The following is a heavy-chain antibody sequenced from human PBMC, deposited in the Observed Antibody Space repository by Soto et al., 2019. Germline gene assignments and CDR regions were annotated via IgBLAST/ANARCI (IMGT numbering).Heavy chain of an antibody. CDR2: IYYTGNT. CDR1: GGSISSGGTGSY. CDR3: ASGHDAYKVRY. J-gene: IGHJ4*02. Sequence: QVQLQESVPGLVKPSQTLSLTCTVSGGSISSGGTGSYWTWIRQLPGKGLEWIGYIYYTGNTYYNPSLKSRPTISIDTSENQFSLKLTSVTAADTAVYFCASGHDAYKVRYWGQGTLVTVSS. V-gene: IGHV4-31*03. D-gene: IGHD1-1*01.